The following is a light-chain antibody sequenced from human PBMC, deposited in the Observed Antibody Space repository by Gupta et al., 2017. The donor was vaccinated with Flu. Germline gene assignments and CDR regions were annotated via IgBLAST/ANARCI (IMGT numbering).Light chain of an antibody. V-gene: IGLV8-61*01. Sequence: QTVVTSEPSFSVAPGGTVTLSCGLSSGSVSTSYYPSWYQQTPGQAPRTLIYSTNTRSSGVPDRFSGSILGNKAALTITGAQADDESDYYCVLYMGSGMWVFGGGTKLTVL. CDR1: SGSVSTSYY. J-gene: IGLJ3*02. CDR2: STN. CDR3: VLYMGSGMWV.